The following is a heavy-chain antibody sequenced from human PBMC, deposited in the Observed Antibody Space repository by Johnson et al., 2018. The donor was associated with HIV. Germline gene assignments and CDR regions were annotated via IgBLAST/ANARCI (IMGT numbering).Heavy chain of an antibody. CDR3: AKDEARMRDAFDI. Sequence: VQLVESGGGVAQPGGSLRLSCAAFGFTFSYYGMHWVRQVPGKGLEWVAFIRYGGDNEYDGDSVKGRFTISRDNSKNTLYLQMNRLRSDDTAVYYCAKDEARMRDAFDIWGQGTMVTVSS. CDR1: GFTFSYYG. D-gene: IGHD1-14*01. J-gene: IGHJ3*02. CDR2: IRYGGDNE. V-gene: IGHV3-30*02.